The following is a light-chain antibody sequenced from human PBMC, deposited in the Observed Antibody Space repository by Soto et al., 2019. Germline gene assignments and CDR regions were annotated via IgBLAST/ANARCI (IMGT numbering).Light chain of an antibody. CDR2: DVS. V-gene: IGKV1-33*01. CDR3: QQFNNLPYT. J-gene: IGKJ2*01. CDR1: QDITTF. Sequence: DIQMTQSPSSLSASVGDRVTISCQASQDITTFLNWYQQKPGKAPRLLICDVSNLETGVPSRFSGSGSGTDFSLTITSLQPGDIATYYCQQFNNLPYTFGQGTKLEIK.